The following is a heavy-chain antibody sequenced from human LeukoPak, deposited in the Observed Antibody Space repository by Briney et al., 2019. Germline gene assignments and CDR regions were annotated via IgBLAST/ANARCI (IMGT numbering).Heavy chain of an antibody. Sequence: GGSLRLSCAASGFTFSSYEMNWVRQAPGKGLEWVSYISSSGSTIYYADSVKGRFTISRDNAKNSLYLQMNSLRAEDTAVYYCARDAKSTTIFGEAPNETTYYYYYYMDVWGKGTTVTVSS. V-gene: IGHV3-48*03. CDR2: ISSSGSTI. D-gene: IGHD3-3*01. CDR1: GFTFSSYE. J-gene: IGHJ6*03. CDR3: ARDAKSTTIFGEAPNETTYYYYYYMDV.